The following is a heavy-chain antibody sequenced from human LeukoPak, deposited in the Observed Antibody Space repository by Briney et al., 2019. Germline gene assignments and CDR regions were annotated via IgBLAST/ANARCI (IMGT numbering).Heavy chain of an antibody. J-gene: IGHJ5*02. V-gene: IGHV3-74*03. CDR2: INTDGSAT. CDR1: DFLFSSYW. Sequence: PGGSLRLSCAVSDFLFSSYWMHSVRQAPGKGLVCVSRINTDGSATTYADSVKGRFTISRDNAKNTLYLQMKSLRAEDTAVYYCARAQYGWFDPWGQGTLVTVSS. CDR3: ARAQYGWFDP. D-gene: IGHD3-10*01.